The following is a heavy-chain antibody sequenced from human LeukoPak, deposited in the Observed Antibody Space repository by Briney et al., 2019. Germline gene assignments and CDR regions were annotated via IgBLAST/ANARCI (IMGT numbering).Heavy chain of an antibody. J-gene: IGHJ4*02. V-gene: IGHV3-23*01. Sequence: GGSLRLXCAASGFTFSSYAMSWDRLAPGKGLEWVSAISGSGGSTYYADSVKGRFTISRDNSKNTLYLQMNSLRAQDTAVYYCAKDIREYYGSGSYYLDFDYWGQRTLVTVSS. CDR3: AKDIREYYGSGSYYLDFDY. CDR2: ISGSGGST. CDR1: GFTFSSYA. D-gene: IGHD3-10*01.